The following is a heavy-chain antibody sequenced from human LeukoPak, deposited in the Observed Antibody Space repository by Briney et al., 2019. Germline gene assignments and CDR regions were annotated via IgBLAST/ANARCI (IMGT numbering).Heavy chain of an antibody. J-gene: IGHJ4*02. CDR1: GFTVSSNY. D-gene: IGHD5-24*01. CDR3: ARGAGYNYPYYFDY. Sequence: GGTLRLSCAASGFTVSSNYMNWVRQAPGKGLEWVSVIYGGGNIYYADSVKGRFTISRDNSKNTLYLQMNSLRAEDTAVYYCARGAGYNYPYYFDYWGQGTLVTVSS. V-gene: IGHV3-53*01. CDR2: IYGGGNI.